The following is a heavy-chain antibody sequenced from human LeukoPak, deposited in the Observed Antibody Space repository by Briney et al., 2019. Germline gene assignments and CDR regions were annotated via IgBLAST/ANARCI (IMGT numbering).Heavy chain of an antibody. Sequence: KPSETLSLTCTVSGGSISSYYWSWIRQPPGKGLEWIGYIYYSGSTNYNPSLKSRVTISVDTSKNQFSLKLSSVTAADTAVYYCARINYDFWSAEYYFDYWGQGTLVTVSS. D-gene: IGHD3-3*01. CDR2: IYYSGST. J-gene: IGHJ4*02. CDR3: ARINYDFWSAEYYFDY. CDR1: GGSISSYY. V-gene: IGHV4-59*01.